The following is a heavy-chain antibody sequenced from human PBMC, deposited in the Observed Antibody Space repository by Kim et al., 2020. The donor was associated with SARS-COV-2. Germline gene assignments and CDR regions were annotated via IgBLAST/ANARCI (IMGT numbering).Heavy chain of an antibody. Sequence: SETLSLTCTVSGGSISSYYWSWIRQPPGKGLEWIGYIYYSGSTNYNPSLKSRVTISVDTSKNQFSLKLSSVTAADTAVYYCARGRGDIVVVPAVQSHAFDIWGQGTMVTVSS. J-gene: IGHJ3*02. CDR1: GGSISSYY. CDR2: IYYSGST. D-gene: IGHD2-2*01. V-gene: IGHV4-59*13. CDR3: ARGRGDIVVVPAVQSHAFDI.